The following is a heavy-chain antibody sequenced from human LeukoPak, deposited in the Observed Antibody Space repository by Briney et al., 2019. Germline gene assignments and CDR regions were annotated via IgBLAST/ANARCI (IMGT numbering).Heavy chain of an antibody. CDR2: ISYDGSNK. CDR3: ARGGDDYYDSSGYYLHY. D-gene: IGHD3-22*01. J-gene: IGHJ4*02. CDR1: GFTFSSYA. V-gene: IGHV3-30-3*01. Sequence: GGSLRLSCAASGFTFSSYAMHWVRQAPGKGLEWVAVISYDGSNKYYADSVKGRFTISRDNSKNTLYLQMNSLRAEDTAVYYCARGGDDYYDSSGYYLHYWGQGTLVTVSS.